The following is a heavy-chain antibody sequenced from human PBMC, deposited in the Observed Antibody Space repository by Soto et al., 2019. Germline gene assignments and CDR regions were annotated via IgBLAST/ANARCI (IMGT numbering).Heavy chain of an antibody. CDR2: IVVGSGNT. J-gene: IGHJ3*02. V-gene: IGHV1-58*01. Sequence: SVKVSCKASGFTFTSSAVQWVRQARGQRLEWIGWIVVGSGNTNYAQKFQERVTITRDMSTSTAYMELSSLRSEDTAVYYCAAEGQNRNDAFDIWGQGTMVTVSS. CDR1: GFTFTSSA. CDR3: AAEGQNRNDAFDI.